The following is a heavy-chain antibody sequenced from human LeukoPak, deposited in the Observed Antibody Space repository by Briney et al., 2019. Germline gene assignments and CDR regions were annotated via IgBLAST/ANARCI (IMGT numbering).Heavy chain of an antibody. CDR2: IRYDGSNK. D-gene: IGHD3-22*01. V-gene: IGHV3-30*02. CDR3: ANLPLGGKYYYDSSGYYNH. J-gene: IGHJ5*02. Sequence: PGGSLRLSCAASGFTFSSYGMHWVRQAPGKGLEWVAFIRYDGSNKYYADSVKGRFTISRDNSKNTLYLQMNSLRAEDTAVYYCANLPLGGKYYYDSSGYYNHWGQGTLVTVSS. CDR1: GFTFSSYG.